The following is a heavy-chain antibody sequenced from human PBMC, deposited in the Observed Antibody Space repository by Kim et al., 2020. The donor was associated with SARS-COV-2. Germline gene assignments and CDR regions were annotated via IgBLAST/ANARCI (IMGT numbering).Heavy chain of an antibody. J-gene: IGHJ4*02. D-gene: IGHD3-9*01. V-gene: IGHV3-33*05. Sequence: GGSLRLSCAASGFTFSSYGMHWVRQAPGKGLEWVAVISYDGSNKYYADSVKGRFTISRDNSKNTLYLQMNSLRAEDTAVYYCARSQGLLRYFDWLLSHPPSDYWGQGTLVTVSS. CDR1: GFTFSSYG. CDR3: ARSQGLLRYFDWLLSHPPSDY. CDR2: ISYDGSNK.